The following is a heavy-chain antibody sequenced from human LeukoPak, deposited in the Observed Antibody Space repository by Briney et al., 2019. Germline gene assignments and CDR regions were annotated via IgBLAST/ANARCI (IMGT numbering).Heavy chain of an antibody. CDR3: ARGLNRFDD. J-gene: IGHJ4*02. V-gene: IGHV3-7*01. Sequence: GGSLRLSCAASGFTLINNWMTWFRQAPGKGLEWVANIKHDGSERYYVDSVKGRFSISRDTAKNSLYLQMNSLRAEDTAVYYCARGLNRFDDWGQGTLVTVS. CDR2: IKHDGSER. D-gene: IGHD3-10*01. CDR1: GFTLINNW.